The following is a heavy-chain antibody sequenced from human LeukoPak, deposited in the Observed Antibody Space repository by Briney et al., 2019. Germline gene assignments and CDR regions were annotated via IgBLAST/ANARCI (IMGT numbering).Heavy chain of an antibody. V-gene: IGHV3-53*01. J-gene: IGHJ4*02. CDR2: IYSGGST. Sequence: GGSLRLSCAASGLTVSSNYMSWVRQAPGKGLEWVSVIYSGGSTYYADSVKGRFTISRDNSKNTLYLQMNSLRAEDTAVYYCATPQRYSSSSYNYWGQGTLVTVSS. D-gene: IGHD6-6*01. CDR1: GLTVSSNY. CDR3: ATPQRYSSSSYNY.